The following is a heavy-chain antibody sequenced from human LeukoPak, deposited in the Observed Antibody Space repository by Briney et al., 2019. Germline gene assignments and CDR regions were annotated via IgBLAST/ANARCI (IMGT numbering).Heavy chain of an antibody. Sequence: GGSLRLSCAASGFTFDDYAMHWVRQAPGKGLEWVSGISWNSGSIGYADSVKGRFTISRDNAKNTLYLQMNSLRAEDTAVYYCARAGIVGATDAFDIWGQGTMVTVSS. CDR1: GFTFDDYA. V-gene: IGHV3-9*01. CDR2: ISWNSGSI. D-gene: IGHD1-26*01. J-gene: IGHJ3*02. CDR3: ARAGIVGATDAFDI.